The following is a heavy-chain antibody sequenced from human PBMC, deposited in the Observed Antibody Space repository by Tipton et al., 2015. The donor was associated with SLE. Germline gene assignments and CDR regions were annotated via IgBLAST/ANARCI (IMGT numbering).Heavy chain of an antibody. D-gene: IGHD3-3*01. CDR1: GFTVSSNY. Sequence: VQLVQSGGGLVQPGGSLRLSCAASGFTVSSNYMSWVRLAPGKGLEWVSSIAGSSGNIYYADSVKGRFTISRDNANNSVSLQMSSLRAEDTAIYYCARGSRVTVSGVVILPNGGQGTLVTVSS. J-gene: IGHJ4*02. CDR3: ARGSRVTVSGVVILPN. CDR2: IAGSSGNI. V-gene: IGHV3-21*01.